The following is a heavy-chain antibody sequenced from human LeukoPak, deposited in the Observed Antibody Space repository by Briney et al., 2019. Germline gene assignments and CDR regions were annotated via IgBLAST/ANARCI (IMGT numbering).Heavy chain of an antibody. J-gene: IGHJ4*02. D-gene: IGHD6-13*01. CDR3: AATRTSRIAAASY. V-gene: IGHV1-46*01. Sequence: GESLKISCKASGYTFTDYYMHWVRQAPGQGLEWMGIINPSGGSTSYAQKFQGRVTMTRDMSTSTVYMELSSLRSEDTAVYYCAATRTSRIAAASYWGQGTLVTVSS. CDR1: GYTFTDYY. CDR2: INPSGGST.